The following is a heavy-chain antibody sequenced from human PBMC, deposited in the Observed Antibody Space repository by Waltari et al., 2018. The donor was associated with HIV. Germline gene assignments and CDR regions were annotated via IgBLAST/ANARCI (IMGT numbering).Heavy chain of an antibody. Sequence: QVQLVESGGGVVQPGRSLRLSCAASGFTFSSYAMPWVRQAPGKGLEWVAVISYDGSNKYYADSVKGRFTISRDNSKNTLYLQMNSLRAEDTAVYYCARDRLDSSGQPSYFDYWGQGTLVTVSS. CDR3: ARDRLDSSGQPSYFDY. CDR1: GFTFSSYA. D-gene: IGHD3-22*01. J-gene: IGHJ4*02. CDR2: ISYDGSNK. V-gene: IGHV3-30*04.